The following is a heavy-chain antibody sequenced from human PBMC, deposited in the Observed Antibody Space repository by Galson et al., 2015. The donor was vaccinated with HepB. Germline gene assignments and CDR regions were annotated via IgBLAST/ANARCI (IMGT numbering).Heavy chain of an antibody. D-gene: IGHD3-22*01. CDR1: GLTFRSYA. CDR3: ARGTYYYDSSGYYDLDY. J-gene: IGHJ4*02. Sequence: SLRLSCAASGLTFRSYAMHWVRQAPGKGLEWVAVISYDGSNKYYADSVKGRFTISRDNSKNTLYLQMNSLRAEDTAVYYCARGTYYYDSSGYYDLDYWGQGTLVTVSS. CDR2: ISYDGSNK. V-gene: IGHV3-30-3*01.